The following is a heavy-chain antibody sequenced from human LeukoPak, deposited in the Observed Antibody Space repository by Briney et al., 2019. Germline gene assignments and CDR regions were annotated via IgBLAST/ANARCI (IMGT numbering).Heavy chain of an antibody. J-gene: IGHJ3*02. CDR3: AKRHGDYWDAFDI. CDR1: GFTFSSYA. Sequence: GGSLRLSCAASGFTFSSYAMSWVRQAPGKGLEWVSAISGSGGSTYYADSVKGRVTISRDNSKNTRYLQMNSLRAEDTAVYYCAKRHGDYWDAFDIWGQGTTVTVSS. D-gene: IGHD4-17*01. V-gene: IGHV3-23*01. CDR2: ISGSGGST.